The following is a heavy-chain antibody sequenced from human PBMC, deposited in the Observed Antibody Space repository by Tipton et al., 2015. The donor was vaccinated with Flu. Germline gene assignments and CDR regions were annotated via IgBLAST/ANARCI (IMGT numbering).Heavy chain of an antibody. V-gene: IGHV4-59*08. D-gene: IGHD4-11*01. CDR1: NGSLSAYY. Sequence: TLSLTCIVSNGSLSAYYWNWIRRPPGRGLEWIGFVGYIYYKGMTNYNPSLMGRATISGDTSENQVFLRLSSVTAADTAVYYCARRDYSNYVSVPKNWFDPWGQGTLVTVSS. CDR2: VGYIYYKGMT. CDR3: ARRDYSNYVSVPKNWFDP. J-gene: IGHJ5*02.